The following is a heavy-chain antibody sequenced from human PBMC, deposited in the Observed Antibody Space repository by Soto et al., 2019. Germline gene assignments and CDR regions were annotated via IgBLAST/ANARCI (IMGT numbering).Heavy chain of an antibody. J-gene: IGHJ5*02. CDR1: GYTFIGYD. V-gene: IGHV1-8*01. Sequence: QVQLVQSGAEVKKPGASVKVSCKASGYTFIGYDINWVRQATGQGLEWMGWMNPNSGNTVYTQNFQGRVTMTRNTSISTAYMELNSLRSDDTAAYYCARGPTDILSAWGQGTLVTVSS. D-gene: IGHD3-9*01. CDR2: MNPNSGNT. CDR3: ARGPTDILSA.